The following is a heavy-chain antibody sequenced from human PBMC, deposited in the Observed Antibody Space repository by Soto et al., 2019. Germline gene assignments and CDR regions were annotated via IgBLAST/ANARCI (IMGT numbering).Heavy chain of an antibody. J-gene: IGHJ5*02. Sequence: ASVKVSCKASGGTFSSYAISWVRQAPGQGLEWMGGIIPIFGTANYAQKFQGRVTITADESTSTAYMELSSLRSEDTAVYYCALSRERSTPTDRSGLIRSWGQGTLVTVSS. CDR1: GGTFSSYA. CDR3: ALSRERSTPTDRSGLIRS. D-gene: IGHD6-19*01. V-gene: IGHV1-69*13. CDR2: IIPIFGTA.